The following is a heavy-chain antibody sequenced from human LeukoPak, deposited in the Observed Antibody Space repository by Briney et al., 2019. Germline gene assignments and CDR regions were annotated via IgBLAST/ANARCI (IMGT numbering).Heavy chain of an antibody. CDR1: GYTFTGYY. D-gene: IGHD1-26*01. CDR2: ISPNSGGT. Sequence: ASVKVSCKASGYTFTGYYMHWVRQAPGQGLEWMGWISPNSGGTNYAQKFQGRVTMTRDTSISTAYMELSRLRSDDTAVYYCGREREFRGELQFSYYYYYMDVWGKGTTVTVSS. CDR3: GREREFRGELQFSYYYYYMDV. J-gene: IGHJ6*03. V-gene: IGHV1-2*02.